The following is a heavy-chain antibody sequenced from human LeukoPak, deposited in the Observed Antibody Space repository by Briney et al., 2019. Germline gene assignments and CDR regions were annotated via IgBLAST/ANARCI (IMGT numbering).Heavy chain of an antibody. CDR1: GGSISSSSYY. J-gene: IGHJ4*02. Sequence: PSETLSLTCTVSGGSISSSSYYWGWIRQPPGKGLEWIGSIYYSGSTYYNPSLKSRVAISLDTSKNQFSLKLSSVTAADTAVYYCARQEISSNKFDYWGQGTLVTVSS. V-gene: IGHV4-39*01. D-gene: IGHD2-2*01. CDR3: ARQEISSNKFDY. CDR2: IYYSGST.